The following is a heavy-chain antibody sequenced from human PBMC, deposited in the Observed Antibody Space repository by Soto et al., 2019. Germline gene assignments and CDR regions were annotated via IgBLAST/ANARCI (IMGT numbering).Heavy chain of an antibody. D-gene: IGHD3-3*01. CDR3: ARARSGHYSFYGYGMDV. Sequence: PGGSLRLSCAASGFTFSSYAMHWVRQAPGKGLEWVAVISYDGSNKYYADSVKGRFTISRDNSKNTLYLQMNSLRAEDTAVYYCARARSGHYSFYGYGMDVWGQGTTVTVS. CDR1: GFTFSSYA. V-gene: IGHV3-30-3*01. J-gene: IGHJ6*02. CDR2: ISYDGSNK.